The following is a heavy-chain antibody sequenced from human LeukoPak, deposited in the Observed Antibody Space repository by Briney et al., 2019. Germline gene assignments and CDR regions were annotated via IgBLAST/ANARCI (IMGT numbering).Heavy chain of an antibody. J-gene: IGHJ4*02. D-gene: IGHD3-22*01. Sequence: PGGSLRLSCAASGFTFSDYWMHWVRQAPGKGLVWVSRVKSDASSTNYADSVKGRFTISRDNAKNTLYLQMNSLRVEDTAFYYCVRGTRYYDTSGYYYWGQGTLVTVSS. V-gene: IGHV3-74*01. CDR2: VKSDASST. CDR1: GFTFSDYW. CDR3: VRGTRYYDTSGYYY.